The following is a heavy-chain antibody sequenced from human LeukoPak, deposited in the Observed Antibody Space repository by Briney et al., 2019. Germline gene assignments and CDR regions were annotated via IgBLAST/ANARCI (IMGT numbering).Heavy chain of an antibody. CDR1: GGSISSGGYY. CDR2: INHSGST. CDR3: ARGFYYLDY. J-gene: IGHJ4*02. V-gene: IGHV4-39*07. Sequence: SETLSLTCTVSGGSISSGGYYWSWIRQPPGKGLEWIGEINHSGSTNYNPSLKSRVTISVDTSKNQFSLKLSSVTAADTAVYYCARGFYYLDYWGQGTLVTVSS.